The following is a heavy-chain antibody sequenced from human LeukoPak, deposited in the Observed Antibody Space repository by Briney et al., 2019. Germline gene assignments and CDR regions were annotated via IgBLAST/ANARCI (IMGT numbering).Heavy chain of an antibody. D-gene: IGHD3-10*01. Sequence: SVKVSCKASGGTFSSYAISWVRQAPGQGLEWMGRIIPILGIANYAQKFQGRVTITADKSTSTAYMELSSLRSEDTAVYYCASYYYGSGSSCGMDVWGQGTTVTVSS. CDR3: ASYYYGSGSSCGMDV. CDR2: IIPILGIA. J-gene: IGHJ6*02. V-gene: IGHV1-69*04. CDR1: GGTFSSYA.